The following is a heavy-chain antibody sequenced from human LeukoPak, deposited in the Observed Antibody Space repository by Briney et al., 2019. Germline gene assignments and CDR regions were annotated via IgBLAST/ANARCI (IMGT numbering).Heavy chain of an antibody. CDR2: ISSSGSTT. Sequence: GGSLRLSCAASGFTFSSYEMNWVRQAPGKGLEWVSYISSSGSTTYYADSVKGRFTISRDNAKNSLYLQMNSLRAEDTAVYYCAREISRGWFDPWGQGTLVTVSP. J-gene: IGHJ5*02. CDR1: GFTFSSYE. CDR3: AREISRGWFDP. D-gene: IGHD2-15*01. V-gene: IGHV3-48*03.